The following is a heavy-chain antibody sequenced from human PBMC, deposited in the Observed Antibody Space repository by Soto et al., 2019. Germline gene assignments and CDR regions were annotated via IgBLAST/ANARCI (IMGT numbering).Heavy chain of an antibody. CDR2: INPNIGIT. V-gene: IGHV1-2*02. D-gene: IGHD6-13*01. Sequence: ASVKVSCKASGYTFTGYYMHWVRQAPGQGLEWMGWINPNIGITNYAQKFQGRVTMTGDKSISTAYMELSSLRSEDTAVYYCARFSGGIAAAGYDYYYYMDVWGKGTTVTVSS. J-gene: IGHJ6*03. CDR1: GYTFTGYY. CDR3: ARFSGGIAAAGYDYYYYMDV.